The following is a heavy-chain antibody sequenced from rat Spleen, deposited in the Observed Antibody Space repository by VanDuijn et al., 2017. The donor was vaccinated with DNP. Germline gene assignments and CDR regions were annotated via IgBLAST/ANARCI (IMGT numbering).Heavy chain of an antibody. CDR2: ISPSGGNI. CDR3: ATFNSYAMDA. CDR1: EFTLSKSD. D-gene: IGHD1-10*01. V-gene: IGHV5-19*01. Sequence: EVQLVESGGGLVQPGRSLKLSCAASEFTLSKSDVAWVRQAPTKGLEWVASISPSGGNIYYRDSVRGRFTISRDVPQSTLYLQMDSLRSEDTATYYCATFNSYAMDAWGQGTSVTVSS. J-gene: IGHJ4*01.